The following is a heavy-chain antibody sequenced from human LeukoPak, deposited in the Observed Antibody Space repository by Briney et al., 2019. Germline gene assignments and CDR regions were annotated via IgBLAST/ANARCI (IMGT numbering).Heavy chain of an antibody. Sequence: ASVKVSCKASGYTFTSYYMHWVRQAPGQGLEWMGWISAYNGNTNYAQKLQGRVTMTTDTSTSTAYMELRSLRSDDTAVYYCAVYCSGGSCYPGYWGQGTLVTVSS. V-gene: IGHV1-18*04. D-gene: IGHD2-15*01. CDR2: ISAYNGNT. CDR1: GYTFTSYY. J-gene: IGHJ4*02. CDR3: AVYCSGGSCYPGY.